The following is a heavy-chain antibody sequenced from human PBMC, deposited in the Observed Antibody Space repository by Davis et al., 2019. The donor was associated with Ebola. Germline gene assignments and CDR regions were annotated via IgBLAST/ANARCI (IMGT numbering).Heavy chain of an antibody. CDR2: TIPLVNVT. D-gene: IGHD2-21*01. CDR3: AREGYNSVLWRSYLDH. CDR1: GGTFSNYA. J-gene: IGHJ4*02. Sequence: SVKVSCKAPGGTFSNYAISWVRQASGQGLEWMGRTIPLVNVTNYAQKFQGRVTITAEKSTTTVYMELSSLRSEDTGVYYCAREGYNSVLWRSYLDHWGRGTLVTVSS. V-gene: IGHV1-69*04.